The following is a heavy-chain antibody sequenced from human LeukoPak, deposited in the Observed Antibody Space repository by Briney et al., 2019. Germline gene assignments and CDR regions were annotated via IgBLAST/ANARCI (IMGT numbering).Heavy chain of an antibody. Sequence: ASVKVSCKASGYTFTSYDINWVRQATGQGLEWMGWMNPNSGNTGYAQKFQGRVTMTRNTSISTAYMELSSLRSEDTAVYYCARVDGIAAAGAYNWFDPWGQGTLVTVSS. D-gene: IGHD6-13*01. CDR3: ARVDGIAAAGAYNWFDP. CDR1: GYTFTSYD. CDR2: MNPNSGNT. J-gene: IGHJ5*02. V-gene: IGHV1-8*01.